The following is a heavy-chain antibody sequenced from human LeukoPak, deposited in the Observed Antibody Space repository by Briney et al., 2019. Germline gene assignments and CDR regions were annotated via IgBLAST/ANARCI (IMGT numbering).Heavy chain of an antibody. CDR3: AKLTSDTMVRGVTTDY. J-gene: IGHJ4*02. Sequence: PGGSLRLSCAASGFTFSSYAMHWVRQAPGKGLEWVAVISYDGSNKYYADSVKGRFTISRDNSKNTLYLQMNSLRAEDTAVYYCAKLTSDTMVRGVTTDYWGQGTLVTVSS. D-gene: IGHD3-10*01. V-gene: IGHV3-30-3*02. CDR1: GFTFSSYA. CDR2: ISYDGSNK.